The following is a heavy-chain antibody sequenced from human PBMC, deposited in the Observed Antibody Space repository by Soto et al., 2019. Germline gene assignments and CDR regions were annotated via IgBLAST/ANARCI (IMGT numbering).Heavy chain of an antibody. D-gene: IGHD3-10*01. V-gene: IGHV1-46*01. CDR3: ATAPIHGDFDY. CDR2: INPSSGTT. J-gene: IGHJ4*02. Sequence: ASVKVSCKASGYTFTSYYIHWVRQAPGQGLEWMGIINPSSGTTTYKQKFQGRVTMTRDTSTSTVYMELSSLSFEDTAVYYCATAPIHGDFDYWGQGTLVTVSS. CDR1: GYTFTSYY.